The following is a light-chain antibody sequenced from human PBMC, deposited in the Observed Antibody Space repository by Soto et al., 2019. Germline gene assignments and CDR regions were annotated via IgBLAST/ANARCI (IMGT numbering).Light chain of an antibody. CDR3: QSYDSSLSEGV. CDR2: GNS. Sequence: QPVLTQPPSVSGAPGQRVTISCTGSSSNIGAGYDVHWYQQLPGTAPKLLIYGNSNRPSGVPDRFSGSKSGTSASLAISGLLADDEADYYCQSYDSSLSEGVFGGGTKLTVL. V-gene: IGLV1-40*01. CDR1: SSNIGAGYD. J-gene: IGLJ2*01.